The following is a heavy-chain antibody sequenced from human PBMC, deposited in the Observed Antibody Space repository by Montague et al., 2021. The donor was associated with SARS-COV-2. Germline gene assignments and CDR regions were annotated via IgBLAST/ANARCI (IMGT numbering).Heavy chain of an antibody. CDR2: ISYSGST. V-gene: IGHV4-39*02. Sequence: SETLSLTCTVSAGSISTNSYYWAWIRQPPGKGLEWIGSISYSGSTYFNPSLESRHTMSVDTSKNHFSLKLSSVTAADTAVYYCARLWDFYGSGSYKNSWFDPWGQGIRVTVSS. J-gene: IGHJ5*02. D-gene: IGHD3-10*01. CDR3: ARLWDFYGSGSYKNSWFDP. CDR1: AGSISTNSYY.